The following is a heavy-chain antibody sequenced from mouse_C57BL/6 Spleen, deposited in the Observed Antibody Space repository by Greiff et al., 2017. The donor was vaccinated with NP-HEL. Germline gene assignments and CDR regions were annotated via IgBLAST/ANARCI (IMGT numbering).Heavy chain of an antibody. J-gene: IGHJ1*03. D-gene: IGHD1-1*01. V-gene: IGHV1-80*01. CDR1: GYAFSSYW. CDR3: ARSGGSSYDFDV. CDR2: IYPGDGDT. Sequence: QVQLQQSGAELVKPGASVKISCKASGYAFSSYWMNWVKQRPGKGLEWIGQIYPGDGDTNYNGKFKGKATLTADKSSSTAYMQLSSLTSEDSAVYFCARSGGSSYDFDVWGTGTTVTVSS.